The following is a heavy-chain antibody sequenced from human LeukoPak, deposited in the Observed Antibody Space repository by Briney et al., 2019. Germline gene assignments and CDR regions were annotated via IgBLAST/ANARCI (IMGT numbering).Heavy chain of an antibody. V-gene: IGHV4-39*07. J-gene: IGHJ3*02. CDR2: IYYSGST. Sequence: SETLSLTCTVSGGSISSSSYYWGWIRQPPGKGLEWIGSIYYSGSTYYNPSLKSRVTISVDTSKNQFSLKLSSVTAADTAVYYCARDSRCCSGGSCYSSHDAFDIWGQGTMVTVSS. CDR1: GGSISSSSYY. D-gene: IGHD2-15*01. CDR3: ARDSRCCSGGSCYSSHDAFDI.